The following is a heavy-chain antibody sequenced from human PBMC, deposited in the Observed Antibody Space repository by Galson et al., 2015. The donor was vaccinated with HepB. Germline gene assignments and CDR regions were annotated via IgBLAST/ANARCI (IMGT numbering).Heavy chain of an antibody. CDR3: ARGRGWGQPHSGWYFDL. D-gene: IGHD3-10*01. Sequence: CAISGDSVSSNSAAWNWIRQSPSRGLEWLGRTYYRSKWYNDYAVSVKSRITINPDTSKNQFSLQLNSVTPEDTAVYYCARGRGWGQPHSGWYFDLWGRGTLVTVSS. V-gene: IGHV6-1*01. J-gene: IGHJ2*01. CDR1: GDSVSSNSAA. CDR2: TYYRSKWYN.